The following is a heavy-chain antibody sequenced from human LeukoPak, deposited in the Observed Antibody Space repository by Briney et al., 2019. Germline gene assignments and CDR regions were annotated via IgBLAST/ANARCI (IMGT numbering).Heavy chain of an antibody. CDR3: ARTDTAMVPYYFDY. Sequence: PSETLSLTCTVSGYSISSGYYWGWIRQPPGKGLEWIGSIYHSGSTYYNPSLKSRVTISVDTSKNQISLKLSSVTAADTAVYYCARTDTAMVPYYFDYWGQGTLVTVSS. D-gene: IGHD5-18*01. CDR2: IYHSGST. CDR1: GYSISSGYY. V-gene: IGHV4-38-2*02. J-gene: IGHJ4*02.